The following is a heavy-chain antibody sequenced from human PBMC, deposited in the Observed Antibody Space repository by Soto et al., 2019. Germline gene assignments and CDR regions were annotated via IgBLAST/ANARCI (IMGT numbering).Heavy chain of an antibody. CDR3: ARESEDLTSNFDY. V-gene: IGHV3-21*06. CDR1: VFTFTRYS. Sequence: GGSLRLSCAASVFTFTRYSMNWVRQAPGKGLGLVSSISSTTNYIYYGDSMKGRFTIPRDNAKNSLYLEMNSLRAEDTAVYYCARESEDLTSNFDYWGQGTMVTVSS. CDR2: ISSTTNYI. J-gene: IGHJ4*02.